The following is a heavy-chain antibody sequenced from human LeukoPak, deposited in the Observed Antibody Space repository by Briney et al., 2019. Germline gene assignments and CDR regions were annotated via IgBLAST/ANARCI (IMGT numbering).Heavy chain of an antibody. Sequence: GGSLRLSCSASGFTFSRSDMIRARQAPGKGLEWVSIISGSGGSTFYADSVRGRFTISRDNSDNRLYLQMNSLRVEDTAVYSCVKKGSSWSPRFDSWGQGTLVTVSS. V-gene: IGHV3-23*01. CDR2: ISGSGGST. D-gene: IGHD6-13*01. CDR3: VKKGSSWSPRFDS. CDR1: GFTFSRSD. J-gene: IGHJ5*01.